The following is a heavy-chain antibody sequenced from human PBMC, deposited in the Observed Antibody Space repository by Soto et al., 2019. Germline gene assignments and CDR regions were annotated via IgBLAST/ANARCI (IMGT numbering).Heavy chain of an antibody. CDR1: GFTFGSHG. CDR3: ARVSVGYCSNINCPTSFDY. CDR2: IWHDGTNK. V-gene: IGHV3-33*01. D-gene: IGHD2-2*01. J-gene: IGHJ4*02. Sequence: QVQLVESGGGVVQPGRSLRLSCAASGFTFGSHGMHWVRQAPGKGLEWVAVIWHDGTNKYYADSVKGRFTISRDNSENTLYLQMNSVRVEDTAVYYCARVSVGYCSNINCPTSFDYWGQGTLVTVSP.